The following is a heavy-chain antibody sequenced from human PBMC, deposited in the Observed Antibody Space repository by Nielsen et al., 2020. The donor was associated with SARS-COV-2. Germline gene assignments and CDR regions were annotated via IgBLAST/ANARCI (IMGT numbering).Heavy chain of an antibody. CDR1: GFSLSTSGMC. V-gene: IGHV2-70*01. D-gene: IGHD3-10*01. CDR2: IDWDDDK. CDR3: ARSSSDLGYYGMDV. Sequence: SGPTLVKPTQTLTLTCTFSGFSLSTSGMCVSWIRQPPGKALEWLALIDWDDDKYYSTSLKTRLTISKDTSKNQVVLTMANMDPMDTATYYCARSSSDLGYYGMDVWGQGTTVTVSS. J-gene: IGHJ6*02.